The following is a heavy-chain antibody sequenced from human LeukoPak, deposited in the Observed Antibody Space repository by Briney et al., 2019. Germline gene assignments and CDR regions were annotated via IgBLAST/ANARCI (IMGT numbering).Heavy chain of an antibody. Sequence: GGSLRLSCAAAGLTFNHYGMHWVRQAPGKGLEWVAVIWSDGTNKYYADSVKGRFTISRDDSENTAYLQMSSLRPEDTDVYFCARDAQRGFDYSNSLKYWGQGTPVTVS. CDR1: GLTFNHYG. V-gene: IGHV3-33*01. J-gene: IGHJ4*02. CDR2: IWSDGTNK. D-gene: IGHD4-11*01. CDR3: ARDAQRGFDYSNSLKY.